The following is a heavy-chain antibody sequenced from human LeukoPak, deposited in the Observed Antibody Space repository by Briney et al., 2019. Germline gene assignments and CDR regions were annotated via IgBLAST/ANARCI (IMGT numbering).Heavy chain of an antibody. CDR2: ISSSSSTI. J-gene: IGHJ4*02. Sequence: SGGSLRLSCAASGFTFSSYSMNWVRQAPGKGLEWVSYISSSSSTIYYADSVKGRFTISRDNAKNSLYLQMNSLRAEDTAVYYCARDNSGIAAAGSVYWGQGTLVTVSS. V-gene: IGHV3-48*01. CDR3: ARDNSGIAAAGSVY. CDR1: GFTFSSYS. D-gene: IGHD6-13*01.